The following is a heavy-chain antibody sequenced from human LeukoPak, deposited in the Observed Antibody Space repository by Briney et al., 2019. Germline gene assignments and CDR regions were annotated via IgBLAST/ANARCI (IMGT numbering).Heavy chain of an antibody. V-gene: IGHV4-59*11. CDR3: ASSWLGYCSSTSCPPYFDY. CDR1: GGSISSHY. Sequence: SETLSLTCTVSGGSISSHYWSWIRQPPGKGLEWIGYIYYSGSTNYNPSLKSRVTISVDTSKNQFSLKLSSVTAADTAVYYCASSWLGYCSSTSCPPYFDYWGQGTLVTVSS. D-gene: IGHD2-2*01. J-gene: IGHJ4*02. CDR2: IYYSGST.